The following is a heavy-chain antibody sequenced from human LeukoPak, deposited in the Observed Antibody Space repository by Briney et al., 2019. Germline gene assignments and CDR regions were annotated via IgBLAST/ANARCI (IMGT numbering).Heavy chain of an antibody. D-gene: IGHD3-10*01. CDR3: AKDRGVYGSGSHFDY. CDR2: ISYDGSNK. V-gene: IGHV3-30*18. CDR1: GFTFSSYG. J-gene: IGHJ4*02. Sequence: PGGSLRLSCAASGFTFSSYGMHWVRQAPGKGLEWVAVISYDGSNKYYADSVKGRFTISRDNSKNTLYLQMNSLRAEDTAVYYCAKDRGVYGSGSHFDYWGQGTLVTVSS.